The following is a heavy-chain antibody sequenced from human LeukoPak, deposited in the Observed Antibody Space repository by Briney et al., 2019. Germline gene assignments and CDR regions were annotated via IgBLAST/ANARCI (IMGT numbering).Heavy chain of an antibody. D-gene: IGHD6-13*01. CDR2: IYYSGST. CDR3: ARDTTAAGTCDY. Sequence: SETLSLTCTVSGGSISSYYWSWIRQLPGKGLEWIGYIYYSGSTNYNPSLKSRVTISVDTSKNQFSLKLSSVTAADTAVYYCARDTTAAGTCDYWGQGTLVTVSS. J-gene: IGHJ4*02. V-gene: IGHV4-59*01. CDR1: GGSISSYY.